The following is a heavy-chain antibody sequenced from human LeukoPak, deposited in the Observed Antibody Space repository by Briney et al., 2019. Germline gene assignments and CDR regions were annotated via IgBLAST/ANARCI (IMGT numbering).Heavy chain of an antibody. J-gene: IGHJ4*02. CDR3: AKVSTSSSKGHY. D-gene: IGHD2-2*01. CDR1: GFTVSSNY. CDR2: ISGSGGST. Sequence: GGSLRLSCAASGFTVSSNYMSWVRQAPGKGLEWVSGISGSGGSTYHADSVKGRFTISRDNSKNTLYLQMNSLRAEDTAVYYCAKVSTSSSKGHYWGQGTLVTVSS. V-gene: IGHV3-23*01.